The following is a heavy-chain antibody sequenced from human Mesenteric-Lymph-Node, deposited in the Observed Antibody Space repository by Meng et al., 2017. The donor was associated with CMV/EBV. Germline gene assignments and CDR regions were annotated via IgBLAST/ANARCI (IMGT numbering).Heavy chain of an antibody. D-gene: IGHD2-15*01. V-gene: IGHV4-34*01. CDR2: INHSGVP. J-gene: IGHJ4*02. CDR1: GGSFSGYY. Sequence: QLQLQPWGAGLLKPSETLSLTCAVYGGSFSGYYWSWIRQPPGKGLEWIGEINHSGVPNYNPSLKSRVTISLDRSKNQFSLKLSSVTAEDTAVYYCARGSDIPVNNYWGQGTLVTVSS. CDR3: ARGSDIPVNNY.